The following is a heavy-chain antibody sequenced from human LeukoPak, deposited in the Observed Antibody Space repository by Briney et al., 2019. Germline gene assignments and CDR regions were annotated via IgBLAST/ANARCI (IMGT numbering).Heavy chain of an antibody. V-gene: IGHV3-9*01. D-gene: IGHD3-16*01. J-gene: IGHJ4*02. Sequence: SWNSGSIGYAHSVKGRFTISRDNAKNSLYLQMNTLRAEDTASYYCAKADYDYVWGSYGYWGQGPLVPVSS. CDR3: AKADYDYVWGSYGY. CDR2: SWNSGSI.